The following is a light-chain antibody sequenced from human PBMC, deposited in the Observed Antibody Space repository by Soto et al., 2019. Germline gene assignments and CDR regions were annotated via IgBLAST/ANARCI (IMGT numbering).Light chain of an antibody. J-gene: IGLJ3*02. Sequence: QSVLAQPPSASGTPGQRVTISCSGSSSNIGTITGNWYQHLPGTAPKLLIYGDNQRPSGVPDRFSGSKSGTSASLAINGLQSEDEADYYCALWDDSLHNWVFGGGTKLTVL. CDR1: SSNIGTIT. V-gene: IGLV1-44*01. CDR2: GDN. CDR3: ALWDDSLHNWV.